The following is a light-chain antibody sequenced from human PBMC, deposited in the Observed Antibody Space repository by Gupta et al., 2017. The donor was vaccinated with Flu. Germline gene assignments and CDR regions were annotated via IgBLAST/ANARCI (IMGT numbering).Light chain of an antibody. V-gene: IGLV2-14*03. CDR1: SSDVGGYNF. CDR3: SSYTTTHTRV. Sequence: QSALTQPASVSGCPAQSITISCSGTSSDVGGYNFVSWYQQHPGKAPKLVIHDVSERPSGVSIRFSGSRSGNTASLTISGLQPEDEADYYCSSYTTTHTRVFGGGTKVTVL. CDR2: DVS. J-gene: IGLJ3*02.